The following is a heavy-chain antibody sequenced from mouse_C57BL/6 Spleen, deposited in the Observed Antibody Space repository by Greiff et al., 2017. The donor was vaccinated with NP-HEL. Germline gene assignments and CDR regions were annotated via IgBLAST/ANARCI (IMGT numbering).Heavy chain of an antibody. V-gene: IGHV6-3*01. CDR2: IRLKSDNYAT. Sequence: EVQRVESGGGLVQPGGSMKLSCVASGFTFSNYWMNWVRQSPEKGLEWVAQIRLKSDNYATHYAESVKGRFTISRDDSKSSVYLQMNNLRAEDTGIYYCTGGGRDFDYWGQGTTLTVSS. J-gene: IGHJ2*01. D-gene: IGHD3-3*01. CDR3: TGGGRDFDY. CDR1: GFTFSNYW.